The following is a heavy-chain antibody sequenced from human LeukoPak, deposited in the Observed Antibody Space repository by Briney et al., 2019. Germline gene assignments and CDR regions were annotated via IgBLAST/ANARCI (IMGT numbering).Heavy chain of an antibody. D-gene: IGHD2-15*01. Sequence: GASVKVSCKASGYTFTGYYMHWVRQAPGRGLEWMGRINPNSGGTNYAQKFQGRVTMTRDTSISTAYMELSRLRSDDTAVYYCARDDLGYCSGGSCYTSGNWFDPWGQGTLVTVSS. CDR1: GYTFTGYY. CDR2: INPNSGGT. V-gene: IGHV1-2*06. J-gene: IGHJ5*02. CDR3: ARDDLGYCSGGSCYTSGNWFDP.